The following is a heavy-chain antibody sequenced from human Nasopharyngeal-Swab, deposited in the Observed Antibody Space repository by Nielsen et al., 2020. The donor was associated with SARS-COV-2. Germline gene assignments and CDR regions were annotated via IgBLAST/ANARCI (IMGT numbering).Heavy chain of an antibody. J-gene: IGHJ4*02. CDR3: ASPLIAAAGSLDY. Sequence: GESLKISCAASGFTFSSYAMSWVRQAPGKGLEWVSAISGSGGSTYYADSVKGRFTISRDNSKNTLYLQMNSLRAEDTAVYYCASPLIAAAGSLDYWGQGTLVTVSS. CDR2: ISGSGGST. D-gene: IGHD6-13*01. CDR1: GFTFSSYA. V-gene: IGHV3-23*01.